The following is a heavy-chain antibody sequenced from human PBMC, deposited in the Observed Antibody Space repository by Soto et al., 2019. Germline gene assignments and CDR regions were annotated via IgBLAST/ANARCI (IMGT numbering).Heavy chain of an antibody. CDR3: SRDLIYDILTEGFDP. CDR2: ISGSGGST. V-gene: IGHV3-23*01. D-gene: IGHD3-9*01. CDR1: GFTFSSYA. Sequence: PGGSLRLSCAASGFTFSSYAMSWVRQAPGKGLEWVSAISGSGGSTYYADSVKGRFTISRDNANNSLYLEMNSLGAEDTAMYYCSRDLIYDILTEGFDPWGQGILGTVPQ. J-gene: IGHJ5*02.